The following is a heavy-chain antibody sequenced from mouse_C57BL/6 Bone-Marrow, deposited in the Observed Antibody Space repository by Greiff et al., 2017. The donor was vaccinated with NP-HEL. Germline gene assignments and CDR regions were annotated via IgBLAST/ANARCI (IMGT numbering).Heavy chain of an antibody. Sequence: VQRVESGPGLVQPSQSLSITCTVSGFSLTSYGVHWVRQSPGKGLEWLGVIWSGGSTDYNAAFISRLSISKDNSKSQVFFKMNSLQADDTAIYYCASPSIVTTCYAMDYWGQGTSVTVSS. CDR2: IWSGGST. V-gene: IGHV2-2*01. CDR3: ASPSIVTTCYAMDY. D-gene: IGHD2-5*01. CDR1: GFSLTSYG. J-gene: IGHJ4*01.